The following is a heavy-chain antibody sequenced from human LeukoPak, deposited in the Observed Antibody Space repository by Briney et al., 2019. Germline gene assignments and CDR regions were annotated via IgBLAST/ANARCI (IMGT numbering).Heavy chain of an antibody. D-gene: IGHD3-16*02. Sequence: PGGSLRLSCAASGFTFSNYAMSWVRQAPGKGLVWVSRINSDGSSTSYADSVKGRFTISRDNAKNTLYLQMNSLRAEDTAVYYCARAVYDYVWGSYRYYYYYYMDVWGKGTTVTVSS. V-gene: IGHV3-74*01. CDR3: ARAVYDYVWGSYRYYYYYYMDV. J-gene: IGHJ6*03. CDR1: GFTFSNYA. CDR2: INSDGSST.